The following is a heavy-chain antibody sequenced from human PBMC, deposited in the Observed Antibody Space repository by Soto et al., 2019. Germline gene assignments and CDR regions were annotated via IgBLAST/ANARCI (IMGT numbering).Heavy chain of an antibody. D-gene: IGHD3-3*01. CDR1: GYTFNNYG. CDR2: IGTHNGDT. Sequence: QVRLVQSGPEVKKPGASVKVSCKASGYTFNNYGFSWVRQAPGQGLEWVGWIGTHNGDTTYAQKFQGRVTMTIDTSTTTSYMELRSLTSDDSAMYFCARDWRGAEGFDPWGQGTLVTVSS. J-gene: IGHJ5*02. V-gene: IGHV1-18*01. CDR3: ARDWRGAEGFDP.